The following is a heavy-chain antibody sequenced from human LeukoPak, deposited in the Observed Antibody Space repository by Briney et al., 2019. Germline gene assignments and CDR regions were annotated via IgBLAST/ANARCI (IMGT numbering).Heavy chain of an antibody. D-gene: IGHD3-22*01. V-gene: IGHV3-7*03. CDR1: GFTFSNYW. J-gene: IGHJ4*02. CDR2: IKGDGSYK. CDR3: ATSSDSSGND. Sequence: PGGSLRLSCAASGFTFSNYWMGWVRQAPGKGLEWVANIKGDGSYKYYVDSVKGRFTISRDNAKSSLYLQMNTLRAEDTAVYYCATSSDSSGNDWGQGTLVTVSS.